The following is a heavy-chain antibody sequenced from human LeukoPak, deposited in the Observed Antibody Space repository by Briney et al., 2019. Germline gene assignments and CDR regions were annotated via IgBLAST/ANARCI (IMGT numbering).Heavy chain of an antibody. D-gene: IGHD2-2*01. J-gene: IGHJ4*02. CDR2: IIPIFGTA. V-gene: IGHV1-69*13. CDR3: ARGYCSSTSCSVFDY. Sequence: EASVKVSCKASGGTFSSYAISWVRQAPGQGLEWMGGIIPIFGTANYAQKFQGRVTITADESTSTAYMELSSLRSEDTAVYYCARGYCSSTSCSVFDYWGQGTLVTVSS. CDR1: GGTFSSYA.